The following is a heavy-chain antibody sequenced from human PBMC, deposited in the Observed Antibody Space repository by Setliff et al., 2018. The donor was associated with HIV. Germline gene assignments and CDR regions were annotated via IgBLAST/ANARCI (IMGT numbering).Heavy chain of an antibody. CDR2: IYYSGNP. J-gene: IGHJ4*02. CDR1: GGSISSGYYY. D-gene: IGHD2-2*01. V-gene: IGHV4-31*03. CDR3: ARGFDYAQRPPLYYFEY. Sequence: SETLSLTCTVSGGSISSGYYYWSWIRQHPGKGLEWIGYIYYSGNPFYNPSLRSRLTISLDTSKNQFSLKLSSVTAADTAVYYCARGFDYAQRPPLYYFEYWVQETLVALSS.